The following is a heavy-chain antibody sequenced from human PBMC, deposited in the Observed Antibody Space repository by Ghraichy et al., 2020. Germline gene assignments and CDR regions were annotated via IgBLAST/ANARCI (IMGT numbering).Heavy chain of an antibody. CDR3: ARGMTPTYYYYGMDV. J-gene: IGHJ6*02. D-gene: IGHD2-15*01. CDR2: IWYDGSNK. CDR1: GFTFSSYG. Sequence: GGSLRLSCAASGFTFSSYGMHWVRQAPGKGLEWVAVIWYDGSNKYYADSVKGRFTISRDNSKNTLYLQMNSLRAEDTAVYYCARGMTPTYYYYGMDVWGQGTTVTVSS. V-gene: IGHV3-33*01.